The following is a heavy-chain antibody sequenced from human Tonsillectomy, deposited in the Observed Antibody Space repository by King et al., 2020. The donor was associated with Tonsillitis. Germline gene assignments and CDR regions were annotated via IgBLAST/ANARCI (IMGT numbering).Heavy chain of an antibody. CDR3: ARGPYYSFDY. CDR1: GGSFSGYS. V-gene: IGHV4-34*01. CDR2: INHSGST. Sequence: VQLPQWGAGLLKPSETLSLTCVVYGGSFSGYSWSWIRQPPGKGLEWIGEINHSGSTNYNPSLKSRVTISVDTSKNQFSLRLSSVTAADTAVYYCARGPYYSFDYWGQGTLVTVSS. D-gene: IGHD3-10*01. J-gene: IGHJ4*02.